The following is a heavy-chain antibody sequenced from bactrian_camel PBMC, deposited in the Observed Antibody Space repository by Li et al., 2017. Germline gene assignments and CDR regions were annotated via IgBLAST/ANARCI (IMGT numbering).Heavy chain of an antibody. J-gene: IGHJ4*01. Sequence: VQLVESGGGSVQAGGSLRLTCAASSTHTYSSSCIGWFRQSPGKEREGVSTMAGERRASYADSVKGRFTISDDNANNTLYLQRNNLKPEDAAMYYCAAATTPYTCSIGRPFNYWGQGTQVTVS. V-gene: IGHV3S44*01. CDR1: THTYSSSC. D-gene: IGHD1*01. CDR3: AAATTPYTCSIGRPFNY. CDR2: MAGERRA.